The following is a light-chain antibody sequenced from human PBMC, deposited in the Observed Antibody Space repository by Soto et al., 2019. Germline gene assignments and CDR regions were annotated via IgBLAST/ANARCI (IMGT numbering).Light chain of an antibody. CDR1: QSISTY. V-gene: IGKV1-39*01. J-gene: IGKJ5*01. Sequence: QMTLSVSSVSATVRDRVTLNFLASQSISTYLNWYQEKPGKAPKLLIYAASILQSGVPSRFSGGGSGTDFTLTISSLQPEDFATYFCQQSYSTPPLPFGQGTRLENK. CDR3: QQSYSTPPLP. CDR2: AAS.